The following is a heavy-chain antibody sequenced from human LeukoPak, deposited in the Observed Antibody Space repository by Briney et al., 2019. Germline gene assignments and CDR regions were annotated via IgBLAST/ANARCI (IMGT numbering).Heavy chain of an antibody. CDR1: GGSISSGASD. CDR2: INHSGST. V-gene: IGHV4-31*03. CDR3: ARAARQGFTMIVVPFFYFDL. J-gene: IGHJ2*01. D-gene: IGHD3-22*01. Sequence: SETLSLTCTVSGGSISSGASDWGWLRQHPKRGLEWVGYINHSGSTYYNPSLGSRVTMSVGTSKNQFSLKLSSVTAADSAVYYCARAARQGFTMIVVPFFYFDLWGRGTLVTVSS.